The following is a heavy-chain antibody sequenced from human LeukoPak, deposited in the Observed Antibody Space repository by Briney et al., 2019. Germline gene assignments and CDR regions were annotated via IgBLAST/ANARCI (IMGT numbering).Heavy chain of an antibody. J-gene: IGHJ4*02. CDR1: GGSISSYY. Sequence: SETLSPTCTVSGGSISSYYWSWIRQPAGKGLEWIGRIYTSGSTNYNPSLKSRVTMSVDTSKNQFSLKLSSVTAADTAVYYCARAETRGSGGYYESSFDYWGQGTLVTVSS. CDR3: ARAETRGSGGYYESSFDY. V-gene: IGHV4-4*07. CDR2: IYTSGST. D-gene: IGHD3-10*01.